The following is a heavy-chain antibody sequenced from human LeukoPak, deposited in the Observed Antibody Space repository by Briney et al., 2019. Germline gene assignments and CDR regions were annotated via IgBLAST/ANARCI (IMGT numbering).Heavy chain of an antibody. V-gene: IGHV1-18*01. CDR3: ARQYYYDSSGYFPFDY. D-gene: IGHD3-22*01. CDR2: ISAYNGNT. CDR1: GYTFTSYG. J-gene: IGHJ4*02. Sequence: ASVKVSCKASGYTFTSYGISWVRQAPGQGLEWMGWISAYNGNTNYAQKLQGRVTMTTDTSTSTAYMELRSLRSDDTAVYYCARQYYYDSSGYFPFDYWGQGTLVTVSS.